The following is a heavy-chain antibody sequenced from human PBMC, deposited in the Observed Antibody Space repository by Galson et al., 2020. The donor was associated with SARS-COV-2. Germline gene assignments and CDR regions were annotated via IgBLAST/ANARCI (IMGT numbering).Heavy chain of an antibody. V-gene: IGHV4-59*08. CDR1: GDSLSPYF. CDR2: IYYSGTA. Sequence: SETLSLTCAVSGDSLSPYFWNWIRQAPGKRLEWIGYIYYSGTADYNPSLKSRVTLSVDTSKNEVYLQLRSVTAADTAVYYCARRGGDSWGQGTLVTVSS. J-gene: IGHJ5*01. D-gene: IGHD2-15*01. CDR3: ARRGGDS.